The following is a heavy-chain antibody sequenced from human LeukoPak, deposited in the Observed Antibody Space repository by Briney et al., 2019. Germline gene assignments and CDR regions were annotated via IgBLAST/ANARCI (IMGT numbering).Heavy chain of an antibody. Sequence: ASVKVSCKVSGYTLTELSMHWVRQAPGKGLEWMGGFDPGDGETIYAQKFQGRVTMTEDTSTDTAYMELSSLRSEDTAVYYCATGTTGGYGSGSYFLFDYWGQGTLVTVSS. V-gene: IGHV1-24*01. D-gene: IGHD3-10*01. CDR1: GYTLTELS. J-gene: IGHJ4*02. CDR2: FDPGDGET. CDR3: ATGTTGGYGSGSYFLFDY.